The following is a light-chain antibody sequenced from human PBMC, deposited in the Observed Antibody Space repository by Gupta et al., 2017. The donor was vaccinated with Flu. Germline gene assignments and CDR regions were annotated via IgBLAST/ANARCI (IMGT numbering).Light chain of an antibody. CDR1: QSISSW. V-gene: IGKV1-5*03. J-gene: IGKJ1*01. CDR2: KTS. CDR3: QQYYSDPWT. Sequence: GDRVTITCRASQSISSWLAWYQKKPGKAPKPPIYKTSSLEIGVPSRFSGSGSGTEFSLTISSLQPDDFATYYCQQYYSDPWTFGQGTKVEIK.